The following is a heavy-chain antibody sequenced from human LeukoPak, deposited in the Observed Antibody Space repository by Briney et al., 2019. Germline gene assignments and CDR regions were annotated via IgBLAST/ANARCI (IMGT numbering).Heavy chain of an antibody. J-gene: IGHJ6*02. V-gene: IGHV3-7*01. CDR3: ARQATVSVRYYYYGMDV. CDR2: IKQDGSEK. CDR1: GFTFSSYW. Sequence: GGSLRLSCAASGFTFSSYWMSWVRQAPGKGLEWVANIKQDGSEKYYVDSVKGRFTISRDNAKNSLYLQMNSLRAEDTAVYYCARQATVSVRYYYYGMDVWGQGTTVTVSS. D-gene: IGHD4-17*01.